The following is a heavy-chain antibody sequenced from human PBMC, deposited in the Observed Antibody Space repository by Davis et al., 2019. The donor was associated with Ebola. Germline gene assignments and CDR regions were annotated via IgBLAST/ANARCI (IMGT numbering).Heavy chain of an antibody. CDR1: GFTFSSYG. Sequence: GGSLRLSCAASGFTFSSYGMHWVRQAPGKGLEWVAVIWYDGSNKYYADSVKGRFTISRDNSKNTRYLQMNSLRAEDTAVYYCARVSSSGEIDYWGQGTLVTVSS. CDR2: IWYDGSNK. V-gene: IGHV3-33*01. J-gene: IGHJ4*02. CDR3: ARVSSSGEIDY. D-gene: IGHD6-6*01.